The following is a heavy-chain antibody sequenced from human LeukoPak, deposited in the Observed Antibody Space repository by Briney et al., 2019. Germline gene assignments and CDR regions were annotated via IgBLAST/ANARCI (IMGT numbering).Heavy chain of an antibody. CDR1: GGTFSSYA. V-gene: IGHV1-69*01. D-gene: IGHD2-21*02. Sequence: SVKVSCKASGGTFSSYAISWVRQAPGQGLEWMGGIIPIFGTANYAQRFQGRVTITADESTSTAYMELSSLRSEDTAVYYCAREDAEIIVVVTASNAFDIWGQGTMVTVSS. CDR3: AREDAEIIVVVTASNAFDI. CDR2: IIPIFGTA. J-gene: IGHJ3*02.